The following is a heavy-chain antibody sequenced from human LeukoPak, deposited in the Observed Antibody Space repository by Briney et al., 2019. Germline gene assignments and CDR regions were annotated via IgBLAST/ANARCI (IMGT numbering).Heavy chain of an antibody. Sequence: PSETLSLTCTVSGGSISSYYWSWLRQPPGKGLEWVGYIYYSGSTNYNPSLTSRGTISVDTSKNQFSLKLSSVTAADTAVYYGARVAPGWLRFNSNWFDPWGQGTLVTVSS. CDR1: GGSISSYY. CDR2: IYYSGST. D-gene: IGHD5-12*01. CDR3: ARVAPGWLRFNSNWFDP. J-gene: IGHJ5*02. V-gene: IGHV4-59*01.